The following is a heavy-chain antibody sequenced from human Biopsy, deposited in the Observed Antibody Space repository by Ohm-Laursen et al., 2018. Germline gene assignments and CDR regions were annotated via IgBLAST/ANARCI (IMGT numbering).Heavy chain of an antibody. D-gene: IGHD3-22*01. CDR2: ISSGGRA. V-gene: IGHV4-59*07. J-gene: IGHJ3*01. Sequence: SDTLSLTCSVSGGSISDDYWNWIRQPPGKGLQVIGYISSGGRAKYNPSLKSRVTMSVDTSKKQLSLRLRSVTAADTAMYYCASVVLGPTNDAFDLWGQGTMVVVSS. CDR1: GGSISDDY. CDR3: ASVVLGPTNDAFDL.